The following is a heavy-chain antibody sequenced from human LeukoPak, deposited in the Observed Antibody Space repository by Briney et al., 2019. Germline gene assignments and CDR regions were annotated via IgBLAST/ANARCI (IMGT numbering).Heavy chain of an antibody. J-gene: IGHJ3*02. CDR3: ARSTATQHRGHSSGYQPIGAFDI. Sequence: ASETLSLTCTVSGGSISSGSYYWIWIRQPAGKGLEWIGRIYTSGSTNYNPSLKSRVTISVDTSKNQFSLKLSSVTAADTAVYYCARSTATQHRGHSSGYQPIGAFDIWGQGTMVTVSS. CDR1: GGSISSGSYY. CDR2: IYTSGST. V-gene: IGHV4-61*02. D-gene: IGHD3-22*01.